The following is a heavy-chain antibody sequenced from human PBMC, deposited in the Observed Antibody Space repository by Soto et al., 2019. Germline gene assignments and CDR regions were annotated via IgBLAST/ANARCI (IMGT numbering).Heavy chain of an antibody. Sequence: EVQLVESGGGLVQPGGSLRLSCAASAFTFSSSEMNWVRQATGRGLEWVSYISGSGTTIYYAASVKGRFTISRDNAKNSLYLQMNSLRAEDTAVYYCAREVAWRYDYWGQGTLVTVSS. V-gene: IGHV3-48*03. D-gene: IGHD1-1*01. J-gene: IGHJ4*02. CDR1: AFTFSSSE. CDR3: AREVAWRYDY. CDR2: ISGSGTTI.